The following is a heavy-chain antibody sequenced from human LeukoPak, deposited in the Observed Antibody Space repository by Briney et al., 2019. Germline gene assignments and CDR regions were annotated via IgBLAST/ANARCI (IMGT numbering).Heavy chain of an antibody. CDR3: AREAYCGGDCYQFDY. Sequence: PGGSLRLSCAASGFTFSSYSMNWVRQAPGKGLEWVSYISSSSSTIYYADSVKGRFTISRDNAKNSLYLQMNSLRAEDTAVYYCAREAYCGGDCYQFDYWGQGTLVTVSS. D-gene: IGHD2-21*01. J-gene: IGHJ4*02. V-gene: IGHV3-48*01. CDR2: ISSSSSTI. CDR1: GFTFSSYS.